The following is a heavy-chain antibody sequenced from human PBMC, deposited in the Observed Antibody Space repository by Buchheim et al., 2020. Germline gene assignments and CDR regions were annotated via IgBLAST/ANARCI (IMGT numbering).Heavy chain of an antibody. Sequence: EVQLLESGGGLVQPGGSLRLSCAASGFTFSSYAMSWVRQAPGKGLEWVSAISGSGGSTYYADSVKGRFTISRDNSKNKLYLQMNSLRAEDTAVYYCAKDLVTLYSSSSKLPYYYYGMDVWGQGTT. CDR2: ISGSGGST. CDR3: AKDLVTLYSSSSKLPYYYYGMDV. CDR1: GFTFSSYA. D-gene: IGHD6-13*01. V-gene: IGHV3-23*01. J-gene: IGHJ6*02.